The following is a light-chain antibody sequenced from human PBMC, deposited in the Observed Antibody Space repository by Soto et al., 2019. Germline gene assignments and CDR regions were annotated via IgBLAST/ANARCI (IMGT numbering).Light chain of an antibody. CDR2: EGS. CDR1: SSDVGNYNL. J-gene: IGLJ2*01. Sequence: QSALTQPASVSGSPGQSITISCTGTSSDVGNYNLVSWYQQHPGKAPKVLLYEGSERPSGVSNRVSGSKSGNTASLTISGLQPEDEGDYYCSSFTSSSPVVFGGGTKLTVL. CDR3: SSFTSSSPVV. V-gene: IGLV2-14*02.